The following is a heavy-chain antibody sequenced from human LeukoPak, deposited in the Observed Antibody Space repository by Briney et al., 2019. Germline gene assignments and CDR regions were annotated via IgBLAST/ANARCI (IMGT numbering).Heavy chain of an antibody. CDR2: INPNSGGT. CDR3: ARVALDYYGSVLDY. V-gene: IGHV1-2*02. D-gene: IGHD3-10*01. J-gene: IGHJ4*02. Sequence: ASVRVSCKASGYTFTGYYMHWVRQAPGQGLEWMGWINPNSGGTNYAQKFQGRVTMTRDTSISTAYMELSRLRSDDTAVYYCARVALDYYGSVLDYWGQGTLVTVSS. CDR1: GYTFTGYY.